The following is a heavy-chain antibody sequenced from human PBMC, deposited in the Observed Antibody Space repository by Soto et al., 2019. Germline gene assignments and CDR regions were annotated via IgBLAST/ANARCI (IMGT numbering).Heavy chain of an antibody. CDR3: AKNFGKYNNYGMDV. D-gene: IGHD3-10*01. CDR1: GFTFSSYG. J-gene: IGHJ6*02. CDR2: ISYDGSNK. Sequence: GGSLRLSCAASGFTFSSYGMHWVRQAPGKGLEWVAVISYDGSNKYYADSVKGRFTISRDNSKNTLYLQMNSLRAEDTAVYYCAKNFGKYNNYGMDVWGQGTTVTVSS. V-gene: IGHV3-30*18.